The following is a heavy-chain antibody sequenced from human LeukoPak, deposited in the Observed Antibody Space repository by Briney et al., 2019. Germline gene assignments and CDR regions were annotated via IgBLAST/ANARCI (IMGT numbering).Heavy chain of an antibody. J-gene: IGHJ4*02. CDR1: GFTFSSYA. CDR3: ARGGIVGATSKYYFDY. CDR2: ISSNGGST. Sequence: GGSLRLSCAASGFTFSSYAMHWVRQAPGKGLEYASAISSNGGSTYYANSVKGRFTISRDNSKNTLYLQMGSLRAEDMAVYYCARGGIVGATSKYYFDYWGQGTLVTVSS. D-gene: IGHD1-26*01. V-gene: IGHV3-64*01.